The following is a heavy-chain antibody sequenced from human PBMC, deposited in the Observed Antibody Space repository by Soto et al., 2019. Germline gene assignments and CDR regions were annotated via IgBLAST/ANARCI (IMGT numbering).Heavy chain of an antibody. J-gene: IGHJ4*02. CDR2: ISAYNGNT. CDR1: GYTFTSYY. CDR3: AKIDGSSCYLPYDY. V-gene: IGHV1-18*01. D-gene: IGHD2-15*01. Sequence: ASVKVSCKASGYTFTSYYISWVRQAPGQGLEWMGWISAYNGNTNYAQKLQGRVTMTTDTSTSTAFVELRSLRSDDTAVYYCAKIDGSSCYLPYDYWGQGTLVTVSS.